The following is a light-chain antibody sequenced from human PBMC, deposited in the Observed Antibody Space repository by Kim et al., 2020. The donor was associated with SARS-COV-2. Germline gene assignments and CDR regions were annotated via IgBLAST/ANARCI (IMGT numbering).Light chain of an antibody. CDR1: SGHSSYA. J-gene: IGLJ2*01. V-gene: IGLV4-69*01. Sequence: QPVLTQSPSAPASLGASVKLTCTLSSGHSSYAIAWHQQQPEKGPRYLMKLNSDGSQSKGDGIPDRFSGSSSGAERYLTISSLQSEDEADYYCQTWGTGVVFGGGTQLTVL. CDR3: QTWGTGVV. CDR2: LNSDGSQ.